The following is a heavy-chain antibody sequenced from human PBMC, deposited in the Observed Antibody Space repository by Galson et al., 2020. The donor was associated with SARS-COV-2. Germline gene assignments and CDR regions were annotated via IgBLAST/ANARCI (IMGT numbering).Heavy chain of an antibody. CDR1: GYSISSGYY. Sequence: SEILSLTCAVSGYSISSGYYWGWIRQHPGKGLEWIGSIYHSGSTYYNPSLKSRVTISVDTSKNQFSLKLSSVTAADTAVYYCARPLLRFLEWNAFDIWGQGTMVTVSS. V-gene: IGHV4-38-2*01. CDR2: IYHSGST. CDR3: ARPLLRFLEWNAFDI. D-gene: IGHD3-3*01. J-gene: IGHJ3*02.